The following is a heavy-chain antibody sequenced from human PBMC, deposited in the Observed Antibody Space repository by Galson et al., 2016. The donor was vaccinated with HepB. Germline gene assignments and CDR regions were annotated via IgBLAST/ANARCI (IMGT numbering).Heavy chain of an antibody. CDR1: GDSVSSNIAA. V-gene: IGHV6-1*01. J-gene: IGHJ4*02. CDR3: TRVSFLGRGLTN. D-gene: IGHD3/OR15-3a*01. CDR2: TYYRSKLYN. Sequence: CAISGDSVSSNIAAWNWIRQSPSRGLEWLGRTYYRSKLYNDYVPSVKSRITISPDTSKNQFSLQLKSVTPEDTAVYYCTRVSFLGRGLTNWGQGILVTVSS.